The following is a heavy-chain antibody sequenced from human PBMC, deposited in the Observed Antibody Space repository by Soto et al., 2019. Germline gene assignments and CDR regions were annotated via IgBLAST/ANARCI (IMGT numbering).Heavy chain of an antibody. CDR3: ARHHPPGGTRKPYFGELSLLDS. J-gene: IGHJ5*01. CDR1: GGSISSSSYY. Sequence: PSETLSLTCTVSGGSISSSSYYWGWIRQPPGKGLEWIGSIYYSGSTYYNPSLKSRVTISVDTSKNQFSLKLSSVTAADTAVYYCARHHPPGGTRKPYFGELSLLDSWGQGSLVIVSS. V-gene: IGHV4-39*01. D-gene: IGHD3-10*01. CDR2: IYYSGST.